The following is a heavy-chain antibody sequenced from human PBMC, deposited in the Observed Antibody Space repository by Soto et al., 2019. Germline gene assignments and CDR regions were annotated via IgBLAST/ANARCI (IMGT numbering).Heavy chain of an antibody. D-gene: IGHD2-21*01. CDR1: GYTPTKLA. Sequence: VQLVQSGAEVKQPGASVKVSCQVSGYTPTKLAIHWVRQASGKGLEWMGRLDTEDGETVSAQKFQGRVTMTEDSSTATVYMELRRLRSEDTAVYYCATLSIVAPLWFYGLDVW. V-gene: IGHV1-24*01. CDR2: LDTEDGET. J-gene: IGHJ6*01. CDR3: ATLSIVAPLWFYGLDV.